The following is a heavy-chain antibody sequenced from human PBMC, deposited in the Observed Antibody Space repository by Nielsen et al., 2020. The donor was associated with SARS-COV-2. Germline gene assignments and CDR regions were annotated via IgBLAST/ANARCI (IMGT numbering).Heavy chain of an antibody. J-gene: IGHJ4*02. Sequence: GESLKISCAASGFTFSSYWMHWVRQAPGKGLVWVSRINSDGSSTSYADSVKGRFTISRDNAKNTLYLQMNSLRAEDTAVYYCARAFEELGYCSSTSCPFDYWGQGTLVTVSS. CDR2: INSDGSST. V-gene: IGHV3-74*01. CDR1: GFTFSSYW. D-gene: IGHD2-2*01. CDR3: ARAFEELGYCSSTSCPFDY.